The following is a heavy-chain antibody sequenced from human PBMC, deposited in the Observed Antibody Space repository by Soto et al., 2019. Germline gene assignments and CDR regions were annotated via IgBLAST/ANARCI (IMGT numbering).Heavy chain of an antibody. Sequence: SETLSLTCTVSGASIISSSYYWGWIRQPPGKGLEWIGSINYSGSTYYNPSLKSRVTISADTSKNQFSLKLRSVTAADTAVYYCARERLAVAGKGGWFDPWGQETLVTVS. CDR2: INYSGST. CDR1: GASIISSSYY. D-gene: IGHD6-19*01. V-gene: IGHV4-39*02. CDR3: ARERLAVAGKGGWFDP. J-gene: IGHJ5*02.